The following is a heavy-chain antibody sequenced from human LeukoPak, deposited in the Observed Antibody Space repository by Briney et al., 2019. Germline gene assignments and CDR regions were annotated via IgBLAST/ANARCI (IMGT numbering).Heavy chain of an antibody. J-gene: IGHJ2*01. Sequence: PSETLSLTCTVSGGSISSSSYYWGWIRQPPGKGLEWIGSIYYSGSTYYNPSLKSRVTISVDTSKNQFSLKLSSVTAADTAVYYCARDRRRKFQVQYWYFDRWGRGTLVTVSS. V-gene: IGHV4-39*07. CDR3: ARDRRRKFQVQYWYFDR. D-gene: IGHD2/OR15-2a*01. CDR1: GGSISSSSYY. CDR2: IYYSGST.